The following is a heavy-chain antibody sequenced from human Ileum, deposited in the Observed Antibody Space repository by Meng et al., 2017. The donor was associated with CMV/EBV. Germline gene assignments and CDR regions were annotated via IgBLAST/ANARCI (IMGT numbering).Heavy chain of an antibody. V-gene: IGHV1-69*12. CDR1: GDTFTSYT. Sequence: QVPLVQSGAAMRKPGSSVKVSCKASGDTFTSYTISWVRQAPGQGLEWMGVISPVFRTSNYAQKLQGRLTITADESTSTAYMELSSLTSEDTAVYYCATSGRGPRYYFDYWGQGTLVTVSS. CDR2: ISPVFRTS. D-gene: IGHD1-14*01. J-gene: IGHJ4*02. CDR3: ATSGRGPRYYFDY.